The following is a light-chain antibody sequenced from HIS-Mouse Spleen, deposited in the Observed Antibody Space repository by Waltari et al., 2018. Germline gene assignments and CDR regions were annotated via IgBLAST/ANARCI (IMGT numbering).Light chain of an antibody. CDR2: DVS. CDR1: SSYADGYHD. CDR3: SSYTSSSTLRYV. Sequence: QTALTHPASVPGSPETSIPIPFSGASSYADGYHDFSMYQQHPCKAPKLMIYDVSYRPSGVSNRFSGSKSGNTASLTISGLQAEDEADYYCSSYTSSSTLRYVFGTGTKVTVL. J-gene: IGLJ1*01. V-gene: IGLV2-14*03.